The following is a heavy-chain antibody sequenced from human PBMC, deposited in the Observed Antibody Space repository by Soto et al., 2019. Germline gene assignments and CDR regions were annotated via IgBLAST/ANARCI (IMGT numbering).Heavy chain of an antibody. Sequence: ASVKVSCKASGYTFTSYAIHWVRQAPGQRLEWMGWINTANDNTKYSQKFQGRVTITRDTSASTAYMEVSSLRREDTAVYYCARGDSGYCSGGSCLNWFDPWGQGTLVTVSS. D-gene: IGHD2-15*01. CDR2: INTANDNT. CDR1: GYTFTSYA. V-gene: IGHV1-3*04. CDR3: ARGDSGYCSGGSCLNWFDP. J-gene: IGHJ5*02.